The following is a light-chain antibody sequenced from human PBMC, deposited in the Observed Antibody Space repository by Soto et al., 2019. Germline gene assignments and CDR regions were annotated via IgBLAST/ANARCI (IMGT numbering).Light chain of an antibody. CDR1: SSDVGSSNL. V-gene: IGLV2-23*01. J-gene: IGLJ1*01. CDR2: EGG. CDR3: CSFARSTTFYV. Sequence: QSALTQPASVSGSPGQSITISCTGTSSDVGSSNLVSWYQQHPGKAPKLIIFEGGRRPSGVSGRFSGSKSGNTASLTISGLQAEDEADYYCCSFARSTTFYVFGTGTKLTV.